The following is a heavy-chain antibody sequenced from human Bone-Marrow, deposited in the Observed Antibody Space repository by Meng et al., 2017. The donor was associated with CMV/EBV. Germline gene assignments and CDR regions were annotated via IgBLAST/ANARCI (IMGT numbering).Heavy chain of an antibody. CDR1: GFTFSSYW. D-gene: IGHD5/OR15-5a*01. CDR2: INSDGSST. Sequence: GGSLRLSCAASGFTFSSYWMHWVRPAPGKGLVWVSRINSDGSSTSYADSVKGRFTISRDNAKNTLYLQMNSLRAEDTAVYYCARVRGSVRGVYYYYGMDVWGQGTTVTVSS. CDR3: ARVRGSVRGVYYYYGMDV. V-gene: IGHV3-74*01. J-gene: IGHJ6*02.